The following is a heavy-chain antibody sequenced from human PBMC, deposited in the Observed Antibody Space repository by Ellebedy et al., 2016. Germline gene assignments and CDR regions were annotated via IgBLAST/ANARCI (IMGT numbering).Heavy chain of an antibody. D-gene: IGHD1-26*01. CDR3: AKDAQWDLTYFDY. V-gene: IGHV3-74*01. CDR1: GFTFSSYW. CDR2: INSDGSST. J-gene: IGHJ4*02. Sequence: GESLKISCAASGFTFSSYWMHWVRQAPGKGLVWVSRINSDGSSTYYADSVKGRFTISRDNSKNTLYLQMNSLRAEDTAVYYCAKDAQWDLTYFDYWGQGTLVTVSS.